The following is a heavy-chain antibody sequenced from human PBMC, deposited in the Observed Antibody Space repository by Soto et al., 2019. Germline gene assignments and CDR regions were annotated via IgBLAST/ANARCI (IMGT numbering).Heavy chain of an antibody. D-gene: IGHD3-3*01. Sequence: QVQLVQSGAEVRKPGASVKVSCKVSGDTLSEGAIHWVRQAPGKGLEWMGGFDVEEDGAVYAQKFQGRAIMTEDASTGTAYLELRRLTTDDTAMYYCATETDRFFLDIFHMWGQRTMVNVSS. CDR3: ATETDRFFLDIFHM. J-gene: IGHJ3*02. CDR1: GDTLSEGA. V-gene: IGHV1-24*01. CDR2: FDVEEDGA.